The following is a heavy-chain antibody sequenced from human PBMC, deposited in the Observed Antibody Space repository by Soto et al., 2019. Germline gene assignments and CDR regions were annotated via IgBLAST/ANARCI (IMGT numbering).Heavy chain of an antibody. J-gene: IGHJ3*02. CDR1: VCSSISGVYY. Sequence: SETLSLTCTFSVCSSISGVYYLSFIRQHPWKGLEWIGYIYYSGSTYYNPSLKSRVTISVDTSKNQFSLKLSSVTAADTAVYYCARFGMITFGTHDDFDIWGKGKMVHVSS. D-gene: IGHD3-16*01. CDR2: IYYSGST. CDR3: ARFGMITFGTHDDFDI. V-gene: IGHV4-31*03.